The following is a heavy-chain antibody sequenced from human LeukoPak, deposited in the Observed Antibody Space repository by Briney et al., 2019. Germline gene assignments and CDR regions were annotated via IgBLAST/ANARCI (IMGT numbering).Heavy chain of an antibody. V-gene: IGHV3-30*18. CDR1: GLTFSSYG. Sequence: GSALRLSCAVSGLTFSSYGMQWVRQAAGKGLEGVAVISYDGSNRYYADYVKGRFTISRDNSKHTLYLQMNSLRTEDTAVYYCAKCESWNNLSYHYYYAMDVWVQGTTVTVSS. D-gene: IGHD1/OR15-1a*01. CDR3: AKCESWNNLSYHYYYAMDV. CDR2: ISYDGSNR. J-gene: IGHJ6*02.